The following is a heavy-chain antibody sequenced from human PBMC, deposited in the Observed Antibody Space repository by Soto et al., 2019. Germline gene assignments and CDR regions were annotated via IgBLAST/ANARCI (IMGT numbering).Heavy chain of an antibody. V-gene: IGHV3-30-3*01. CDR2: VSYDGINE. CDR3: ASGSSGWFDY. D-gene: IGHD6-19*01. Sequence: QVQRVESGGGVVQPGRSLRLSCAASGFTFNHYAMHWVRQAPGKGLEWVAIVSYDGINEYCADSVKGRFTVSRDNSKNTLYLHMNNLRAEDTAVYYCASGSSGWFDYWGQGTLVTVSS. J-gene: IGHJ4*02. CDR1: GFTFNHYA.